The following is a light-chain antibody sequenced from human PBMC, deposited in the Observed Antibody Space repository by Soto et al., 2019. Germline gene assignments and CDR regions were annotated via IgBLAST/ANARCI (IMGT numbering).Light chain of an antibody. Sequence: DIQMTHSPASLSASVLYRVTITCQASQDISNHLNWYQQKPGKAPRLLIYDASNLETGVPSRFSGSGSGTDFTVTISSLQPEDIATYYCQQYDSFPITFGQGTRLEIK. J-gene: IGKJ5*01. CDR1: QDISNH. CDR3: QQYDSFPIT. CDR2: DAS. V-gene: IGKV1-33*01.